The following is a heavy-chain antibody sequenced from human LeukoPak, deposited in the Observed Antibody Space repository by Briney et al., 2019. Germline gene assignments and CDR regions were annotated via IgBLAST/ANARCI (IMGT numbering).Heavy chain of an antibody. J-gene: IGHJ4*02. V-gene: IGHV3-9*01. CDR2: ISWNSGSI. D-gene: IGHD6-13*01. CDR3: AKATWGIAAAGSFDY. CDR1: GFTFDDYA. Sequence: GRSLRLSCAASGFTFDDYAMHWVRQAPGKGLEWVSGISWNSGSIGYADSVKGRFTISRDNAKNSLYLQMNSLRAEDTALYYCAKATWGIAAAGSFDYWGQGTLVTVSS.